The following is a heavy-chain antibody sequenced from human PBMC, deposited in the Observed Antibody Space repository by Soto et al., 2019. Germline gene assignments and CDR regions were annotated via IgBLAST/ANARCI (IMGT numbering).Heavy chain of an antibody. V-gene: IGHV4-59*08. J-gene: IGHJ5*02. CDR2: AYNSGST. D-gene: IGHD4-4*01. Sequence: QVQLQESGPGLVKPSETLSLTCTVSGGSINNYYWTWIRQPPGKGLEWIGYAYNSGSTNYNPSLNTRVTISVDTSNNQFSLRLSSVTAADTAVYYCARHGQFYNWFDPWGQGALVTVSS. CDR1: GGSINNYY. CDR3: ARHGQFYNWFDP.